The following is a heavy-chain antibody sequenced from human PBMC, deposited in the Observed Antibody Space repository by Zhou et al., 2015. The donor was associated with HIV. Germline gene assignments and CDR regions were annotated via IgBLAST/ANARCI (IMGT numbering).Heavy chain of an antibody. CDR1: RGTFENYS. Sequence: QLQLTQSGAEVKKPGSAVKLSCRASRGTFENYSINWVRQATGHGLEWLGGLTPDFGMSNDARKFEDRVTLTSDDSMTVVYMELTGLTSEDTAMYFCAGRDRSGYRAYSFYALNVWATGTPVIVSA. V-gene: IGHV1-69*01. CDR3: AGRDRSGYRAYSFYALNV. CDR2: LTPDFGMS. D-gene: IGHD3-3*01. J-gene: IGHJ6*04.